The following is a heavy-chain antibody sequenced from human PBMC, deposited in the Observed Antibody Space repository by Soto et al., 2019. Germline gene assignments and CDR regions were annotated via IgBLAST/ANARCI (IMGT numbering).Heavy chain of an antibody. Sequence: QVQLVESGGGVVQPGRSLRLSCAASGFTFSSYAMHWVRQAPGKGLEWVAVISYDGSNKPYTDSVKGRFTISRDNSKNXLYLQMNSLRAEDTAVYYCARPLWRDDYNWGYFDLWGRGSLLTVAS. CDR2: ISYDGSNK. CDR3: ARPLWRDDYNWGYFDL. CDR1: GFTFSSYA. D-gene: IGHD4-4*01. V-gene: IGHV3-30-3*01. J-gene: IGHJ2*01.